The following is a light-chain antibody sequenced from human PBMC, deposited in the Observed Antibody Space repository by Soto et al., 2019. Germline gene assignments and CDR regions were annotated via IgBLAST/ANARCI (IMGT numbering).Light chain of an antibody. CDR1: SSDVGAYNY. Sequence: QSALTQPASVYGSPGQSITISCTGTSSDVGAYNYVSWYQQHPGKAPKLMIFDVSNRPSGVSNRFSGSKSGNTASLTISGLQAEDEADYYCSSYTTATTRVFGGGTKVTVL. CDR2: DVS. V-gene: IGLV2-14*01. CDR3: SSYTTATTRV. J-gene: IGLJ3*02.